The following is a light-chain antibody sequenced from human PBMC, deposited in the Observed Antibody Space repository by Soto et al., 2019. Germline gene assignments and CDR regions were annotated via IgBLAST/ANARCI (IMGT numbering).Light chain of an antibody. CDR2: GAS. J-gene: IGKJ5*01. CDR1: QSVSSSY. CDR3: HPYPNWPPIT. Sequence: EIMMTKSPCSVCVSLWERATPSCRASQSVSSSYLAWYQQKPGQAPRLLIYGASTRATGIPARFSGSGSGTEFTLTISRLQSEDFAVYCCHPYPNWPPITAGQGTRLEIK. V-gene: IGKV3D-15*01.